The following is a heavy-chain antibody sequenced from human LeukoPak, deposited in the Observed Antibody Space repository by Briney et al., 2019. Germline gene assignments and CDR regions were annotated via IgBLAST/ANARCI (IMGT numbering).Heavy chain of an antibody. CDR2: TDYSGDT. CDR1: GASISSSY. J-gene: IGHJ4*02. CDR3: ARGAGGPDY. D-gene: IGHD3-16*01. V-gene: IGHV4-59*01. Sequence: SETLSLTCTVSGASISSSYWSWIRQPPGKGLEWIGFTDYSGDTNYNPSLESRVTISIDTSKNHFSLRMISVTPADTAFYYCARGAGGPDYWGQGTLVTVSS.